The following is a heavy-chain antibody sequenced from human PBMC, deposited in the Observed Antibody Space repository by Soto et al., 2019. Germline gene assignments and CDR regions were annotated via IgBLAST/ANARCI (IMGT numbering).Heavy chain of an antibody. J-gene: IGHJ3*02. Sequence: GGSLRLSCAASGFTFSSYSMNWVRQAPGKGLEWVSSISSSSSYIYYADSVKGRFTISRDNAKNSLYLQMNSLRAEDTAVYYCARRAKPDIVLMVPERGAFDIWGQGTLVTVSS. CDR2: ISSSSSYI. D-gene: IGHD2-8*01. V-gene: IGHV3-21*01. CDR3: ARRAKPDIVLMVPERGAFDI. CDR1: GFTFSSYS.